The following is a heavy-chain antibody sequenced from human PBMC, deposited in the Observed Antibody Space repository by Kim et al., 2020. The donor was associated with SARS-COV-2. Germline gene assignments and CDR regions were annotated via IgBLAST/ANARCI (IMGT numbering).Heavy chain of an antibody. CDR1: GYTFTSYA. J-gene: IGHJ6*02. Sequence: ASVKVSCKASGYTFTSYAMHWVRQAPGQRLEWMGWSNAGNGNTKYSQKFQGRVTITRDTSASTAYMELSSLRSEDTAVYYCARVGGRRLWTPFYYYGMDVWGQGTTVTVSS. V-gene: IGHV1-3*01. CDR3: ARVGGRRLWTPFYYYGMDV. CDR2: SNAGNGNT. D-gene: IGHD3-16*01.